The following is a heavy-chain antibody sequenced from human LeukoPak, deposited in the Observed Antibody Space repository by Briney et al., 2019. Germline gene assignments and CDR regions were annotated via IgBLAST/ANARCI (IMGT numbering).Heavy chain of an antibody. D-gene: IGHD3-10*01. CDR1: GGSIRNYY. J-gene: IGHJ4*02. CDR2: IYYSGST. Sequence: SETLSLTCTVSGGSIRNYYWSWIRQPPGKGLEWIGYIYYSGSTNYNPSLKSRVTISVDRSKNQFSLKLSSVTAADTAVYYCARDRLMVRGVISRRYFDYWGQGTLVTVSS. V-gene: IGHV4-59*12. CDR3: ARDRLMVRGVISRRYFDY.